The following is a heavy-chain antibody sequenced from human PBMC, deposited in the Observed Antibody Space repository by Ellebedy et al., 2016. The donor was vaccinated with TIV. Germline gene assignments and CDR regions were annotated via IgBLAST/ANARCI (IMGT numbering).Heavy chain of an antibody. CDR3: ARALNQVDTMSTAPLDC. Sequence: PGGSLRLSCAASGFPFDSYDMNWLRQAPGKGLEWVALISYDGSNKYFADSVQGRFTISRDNSQNTLYLLMNSLRGDDTAIYYCARALNQVDTMSTAPLDCWGQGTLVTVSS. CDR2: ISYDGSNK. V-gene: IGHV3-30*04. J-gene: IGHJ4*02. CDR1: GFPFDSYD. D-gene: IGHD1-14*01.